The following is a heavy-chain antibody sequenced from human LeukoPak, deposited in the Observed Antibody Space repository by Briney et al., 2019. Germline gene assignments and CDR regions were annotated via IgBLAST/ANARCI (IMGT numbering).Heavy chain of an antibody. CDR3: ARGYYYDSGGYNWFDP. Sequence: SETLSLTCTVSGGSISSYYWSWIRQPAGKGLEWIGRIYTSGSTNYNPSLKSRVTMSVDTSKNQFSLKLSSVTAADTAVYYCARGYYYDSGGYNWFDPWGQGTLVTVSS. CDR1: GGSISSYY. D-gene: IGHD3-22*01. J-gene: IGHJ5*02. V-gene: IGHV4-4*07. CDR2: IYTSGST.